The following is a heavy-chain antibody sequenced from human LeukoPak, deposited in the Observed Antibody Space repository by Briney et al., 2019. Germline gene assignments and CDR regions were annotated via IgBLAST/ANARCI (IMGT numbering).Heavy chain of an antibody. V-gene: IGHV3-23*01. D-gene: IGHD3-22*01. J-gene: IGHJ4*02. CDR3: AKRGSSGSYYFEY. CDR2: FSKSGGT. CDR1: GFTFSNYA. Sequence: PGGSLRLSCAASGFTFSNYAMSWVRQAPGRGLEWVSTFSKSGGTYYADSVKGRFTISRDNSRNTLSLQMNTLRAEDTAVYYCAKRGSSGSYYFEYWGQGTLVTVSS.